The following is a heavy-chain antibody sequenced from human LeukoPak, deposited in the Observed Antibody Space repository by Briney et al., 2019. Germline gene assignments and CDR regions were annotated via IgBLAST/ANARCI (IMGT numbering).Heavy chain of an antibody. D-gene: IGHD2-21*01. J-gene: IGHJ6*02. CDR3: ARAWGDPIYYYYGMDV. CDR1: GYTFTGYY. Sequence: GASVKVSCKASGYTFTGYYMHWVRQAPGQGLEWMGWINPNSGGTNYAQKFQGWVTMTRDTSISTAYMELSRLRSDDTAVYYCARAWGDPIYYYYGMDVWGQGTTVTVSS. V-gene: IGHV1-2*04. CDR2: INPNSGGT.